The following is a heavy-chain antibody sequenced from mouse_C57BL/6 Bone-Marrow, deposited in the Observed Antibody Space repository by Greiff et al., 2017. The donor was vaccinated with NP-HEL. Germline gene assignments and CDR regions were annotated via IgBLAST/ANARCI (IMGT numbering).Heavy chain of an antibody. CDR2: IYPRSGNT. CDR1: CYTFTSYG. V-gene: IGHV1-81*01. J-gene: IGHJ1*03. CDR3: EGFPYWYFDV. Sequence: VQLQQSGAELARPGATVKLSCKASCYTFTSYGISWVKQRTGQGLEWIGEIYPRSGNTYYNEKFKGKATLTADKSSSTAYMELRSLTSEDSAVYFCEGFPYWYFDVWGTGTTVTVSS.